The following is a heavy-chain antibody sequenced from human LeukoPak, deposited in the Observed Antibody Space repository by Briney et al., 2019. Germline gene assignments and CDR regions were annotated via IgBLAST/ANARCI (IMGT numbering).Heavy chain of an antibody. CDR2: IWSDGSNK. CDR1: GFTFNHFG. Sequence: PGGSLRLSCAASGFTFNHFGMHWVRQAPGRGPEWVAVIWSDGSNKFYADSVRGRFTISRDDSKKMVYLQMDSLTAEDTAMNYCARDAQRGFDYSNSLKYWGQGTLVTVSS. D-gene: IGHD4-11*01. CDR3: ARDAQRGFDYSNSLKY. V-gene: IGHV3-33*01. J-gene: IGHJ4*02.